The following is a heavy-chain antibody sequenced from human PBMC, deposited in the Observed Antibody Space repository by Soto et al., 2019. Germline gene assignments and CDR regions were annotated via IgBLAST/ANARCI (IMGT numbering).Heavy chain of an antibody. CDR3: ARGATDYYDSSGYRGDY. Sequence: EVQLVESGGGLVQPGGSLRLSCAASGFTFSSYEMNWVRQAPGKGLEWVSYISSSGSTIYYADSVKGRFTISRDNAKNSLYLQMNSLRAEDTAVYYCARGATDYYDSSGYRGDYWGQGTLVTVSS. V-gene: IGHV3-48*03. CDR2: ISSSGSTI. CDR1: GFTFSSYE. D-gene: IGHD3-22*01. J-gene: IGHJ4*02.